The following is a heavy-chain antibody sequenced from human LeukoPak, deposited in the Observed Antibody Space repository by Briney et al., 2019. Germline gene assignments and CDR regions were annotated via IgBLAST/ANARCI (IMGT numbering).Heavy chain of an antibody. V-gene: IGHV3-74*01. Sequence: PGGSLRLSCAGSGITFSSYWMHWVRQAPGKGLVWVSRINSDGRSANYADSVKGRFTISRDNAKNMLYLQMNSLRAEDTAVYYCARSAYPGNSVIEDWGRGTLVTVSS. D-gene: IGHD4-23*01. CDR3: ARSAYPGNSVIED. J-gene: IGHJ4*02. CDR2: INSDGRSA. CDR1: GITFSSYW.